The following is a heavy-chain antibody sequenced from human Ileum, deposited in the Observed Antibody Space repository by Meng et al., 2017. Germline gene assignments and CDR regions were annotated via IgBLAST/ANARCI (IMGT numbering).Heavy chain of an antibody. CDR2: IFQSGRT. D-gene: IGHD3-22*01. CDR1: GTW. Sequence: QGQLKESGPRLVKPSGTRSLTCAVSGTWWSWVRQPPGKGLEWIGEIFQSGRTNYNPSLKSRVTISIDKSKSQISLQLSAVTAADTAVYSCATSNDRDVYYLGYWGQGTLVTVSS. CDR3: ATSNDRDVYYLGY. J-gene: IGHJ4*02. V-gene: IGHV4-4*02.